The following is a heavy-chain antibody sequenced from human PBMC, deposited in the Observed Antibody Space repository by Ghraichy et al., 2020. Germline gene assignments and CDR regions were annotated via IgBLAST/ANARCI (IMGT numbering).Heavy chain of an antibody. J-gene: IGHJ5*02. CDR3: ARGRREYQLLWRFDP. CDR1: GYTFTSYD. V-gene: IGHV1-8*01. D-gene: IGHD2-2*01. CDR2: MNPNSGNT. Sequence: ASVKVSCKASGYTFTSYDINWVRQATGQGLEWMGWMNPNSGNTGYAQKFQGRVTMTRNTSISTAYMELSSLRSEDTAVYYCARGRREYQLLWRFDPWGQGTLVTVSS.